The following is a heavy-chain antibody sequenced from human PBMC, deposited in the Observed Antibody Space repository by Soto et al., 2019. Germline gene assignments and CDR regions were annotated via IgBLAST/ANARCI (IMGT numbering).Heavy chain of an antibody. CDR1: GFTFSDYY. Sequence: GGSLRLSCAASGFTFSDYYMTWIRQAPGKGLEWVSYISSGGSSIYYADSVKGRFTISRDNAKNSLYLQMNSLRAEDTAMYYCASLAIGTIIRGAPDFWGQGALVTVSS. CDR3: ASLAIGTIIRGAPDF. CDR2: ISSGGSSI. J-gene: IGHJ4*02. V-gene: IGHV3-11*01. D-gene: IGHD3-10*01.